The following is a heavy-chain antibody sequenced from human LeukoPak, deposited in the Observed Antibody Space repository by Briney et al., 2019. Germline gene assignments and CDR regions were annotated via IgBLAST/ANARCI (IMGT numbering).Heavy chain of an antibody. D-gene: IGHD5-24*01. V-gene: IGHV3-23*01. Sequence: GGSLRLSCAASGFTFSTYAMSWVRQAPGKGLEWVSAISGTGGDTYYADSVKGRFTISRDSSKNTLYLQMNSLRADDTAVYYCAKQGYTSTYNYFDYWGQGTLVTVSS. CDR3: AKQGYTSTYNYFDY. CDR2: ISGTGGDT. CDR1: GFTFSTYA. J-gene: IGHJ4*02.